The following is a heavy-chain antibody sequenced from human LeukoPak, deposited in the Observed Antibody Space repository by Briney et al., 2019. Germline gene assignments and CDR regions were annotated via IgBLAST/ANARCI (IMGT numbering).Heavy chain of an antibody. CDR3: ARAGYYYDSSGYYHFDY. Sequence: GASVKVSCKASGGTFSSYAISWVRQAPGQGLEWMAGIIPIFGTANYAQKFQGRVTITTDESTSTAYMELSSLRSEDTAGYYCARAGYYYDSSGYYHFDYWGQGTLVTVSS. J-gene: IGHJ4*02. CDR2: IIPIFGTA. CDR1: GGTFSSYA. D-gene: IGHD3-22*01. V-gene: IGHV1-69*05.